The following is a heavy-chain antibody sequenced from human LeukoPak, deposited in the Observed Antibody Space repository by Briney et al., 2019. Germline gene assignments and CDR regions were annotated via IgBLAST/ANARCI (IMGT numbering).Heavy chain of an antibody. CDR1: DYTFTTYG. D-gene: IGHD4-23*01. V-gene: IGHV1-18*01. Sequence: ASVKVSCKASDYTFTTYGISWVRQAPGQGLEWMGWISAYNGNTNYAQNLQGRVTMTTDTSTSTAYMELRSLNSDDTAVYYCARALVVTSPFDYWGQGTLVTVSS. J-gene: IGHJ4*02. CDR2: ISAYNGNT. CDR3: ARALVVTSPFDY.